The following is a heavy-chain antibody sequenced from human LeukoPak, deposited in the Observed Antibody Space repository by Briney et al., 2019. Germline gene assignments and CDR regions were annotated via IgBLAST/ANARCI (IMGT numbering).Heavy chain of an antibody. CDR2: INHSGST. D-gene: IGHD3-22*01. CDR1: GGSFSGYY. Sequence: SETLSLTCAVYGGSFSGYYWSWVRQPPGKGLEWIGEINHSGSTNYNPSLKSRVTLSVDTSKNQFSLKLSSVTAADTAVYYCARGRGLKIVVVITTHGWFDPWGQGTLVTVSS. CDR3: ARGRGLKIVVVITTHGWFDP. J-gene: IGHJ5*02. V-gene: IGHV4-34*01.